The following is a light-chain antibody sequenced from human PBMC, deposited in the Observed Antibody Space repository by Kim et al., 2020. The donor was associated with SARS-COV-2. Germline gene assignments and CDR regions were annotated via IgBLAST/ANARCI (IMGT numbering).Light chain of an antibody. V-gene: IGLV1-44*01. CDR2: SDN. CDR3: AAWDDSLNGLWV. Sequence: QSVLTQPPSASGTPGQRVTISCSGGSSNIGSNTVNWYQQLPGTAPKLLIYSDNQRPSGVPDRFSGSKSGTSASLAISGLQSEDEADYYCAAWDDSLNGLWVFGGGTQLTVL. J-gene: IGLJ3*02. CDR1: SSNIGSNT.